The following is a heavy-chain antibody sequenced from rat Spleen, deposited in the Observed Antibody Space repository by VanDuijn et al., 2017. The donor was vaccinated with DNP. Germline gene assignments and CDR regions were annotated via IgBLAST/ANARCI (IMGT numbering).Heavy chain of an antibody. Sequence: EVQLVESGGGLVQPGRSLRRSCAASGFTFSDYYMAWVRQAPKKGLEWVASISYDGGSTYYPDSVKGRFTISRDDAKSSQYLQMNSLKSEDTATYYCARGSSSIYWYFDFWGPGTMVTVSS. CDR1: GFTFSDYY. CDR2: ISYDGGST. J-gene: IGHJ1*01. CDR3: ARGSSSIYWYFDF. V-gene: IGHV5-20*01. D-gene: IGHD1-2*01.